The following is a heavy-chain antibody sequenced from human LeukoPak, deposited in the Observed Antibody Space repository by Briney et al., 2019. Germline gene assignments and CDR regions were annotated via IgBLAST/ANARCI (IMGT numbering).Heavy chain of an antibody. CDR2: ISAYNGNT. Sequence: GASVKVSCKASGYTLTNYALNWVRQAPGQGLEWMGWISAYNGNTNYAQKLQGRVTMTTDTSTSTAYMELRSLRSDDTAVYYCARDMDEYYYGSGSYPAPAPIDYWGQGTLVTVSS. J-gene: IGHJ4*02. V-gene: IGHV1-18*01. CDR1: GYTLTNYA. CDR3: ARDMDEYYYGSGSYPAPAPIDY. D-gene: IGHD3-10*01.